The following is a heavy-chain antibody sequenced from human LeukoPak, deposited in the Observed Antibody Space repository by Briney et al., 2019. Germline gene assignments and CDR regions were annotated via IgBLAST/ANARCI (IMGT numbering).Heavy chain of an antibody. CDR3: AKSRGYHGSGREPFDY. CDR1: GFTFDDYA. J-gene: IGHJ4*02. D-gene: IGHD3-10*01. CDR2: ITWNSGNI. V-gene: IGHV3-9*01. Sequence: PRGSLRLSCAASGFTFDDYAMHWVRQAPGKGLEWVSGITWNSGNIAQADSVKGRFTISRDNAKNSLHLQMDSLRPEDTALYYCAKSRGYHGSGREPFDYWGQGTLVTASS.